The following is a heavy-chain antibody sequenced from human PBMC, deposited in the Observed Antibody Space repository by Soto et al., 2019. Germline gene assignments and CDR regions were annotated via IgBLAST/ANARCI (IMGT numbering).Heavy chain of an antibody. Sequence: SETLSLTCTVSGASISSGSYFWTWIRQHPVKGLEWIGYTYNGGNTYYHPSLKSRLTISLDKSKNQFSLKLSSVTAADTAVYYCARAFSDYGASPVVRYFDLWGRGTLVTVSS. CDR3: ARAFSDYGASPVVRYFDL. V-gene: IGHV4-31*03. CDR1: GASISSGSYF. CDR2: TYNGGNT. D-gene: IGHD4-17*01. J-gene: IGHJ2*01.